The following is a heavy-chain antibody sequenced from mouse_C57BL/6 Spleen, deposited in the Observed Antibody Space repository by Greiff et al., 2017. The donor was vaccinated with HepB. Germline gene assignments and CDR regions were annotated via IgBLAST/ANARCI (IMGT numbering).Heavy chain of an antibody. J-gene: IGHJ4*01. V-gene: IGHV5-6*02. CDR1: GFTFSSYG. Sequence: EVKVVESGGDLVKPGGSLKLSCAASGFTFSSYGMSWVRQTPDKRLEWVATISSGGSYTYYPDSVKGRFTISRDNAKNTLYLQMSSLKSEDTAMYYCARREYSPYAMDYWGQGTSVTVSS. D-gene: IGHD2-12*01. CDR2: ISSGGSYT. CDR3: ARREYSPYAMDY.